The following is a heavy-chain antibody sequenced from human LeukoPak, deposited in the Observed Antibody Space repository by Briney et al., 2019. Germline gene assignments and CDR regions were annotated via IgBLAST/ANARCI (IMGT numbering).Heavy chain of an antibody. V-gene: IGHV4-30-4*08. CDR3: ARVGYSNYDYYYYYMDV. Sequence: PSQTLSLICTVSGGSISSGDYYWSWIRQPPGKGLEWIGYIYYSGSTYYNPSLKSRVTISVDTSKNQFSLKLSSVTAADTAVYYCARVGYSNYDYYYYYMDVWGKGTTVTVSS. D-gene: IGHD4-11*01. CDR2: IYYSGST. J-gene: IGHJ6*03. CDR1: GGSISSGDYY.